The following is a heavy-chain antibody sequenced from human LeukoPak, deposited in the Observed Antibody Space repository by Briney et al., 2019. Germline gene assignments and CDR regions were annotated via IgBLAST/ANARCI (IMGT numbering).Heavy chain of an antibody. V-gene: IGHV4-4*07. CDR1: GGSISSYY. J-gene: IGHJ6*03. D-gene: IGHD3-3*01. CDR2: IYTSGST. Sequence: SETLSLTCTVSGGSISSYYWSWIRQPAGKGLEWIGRIYTSGSTNYNPSLKSRVTMSVDTSKNQFSLKLSSVTAADTAVYYCARDIVGDFWSGYISNGYYYYMDVWGKGTTVTVSS. CDR3: ARDIVGDFWSGYISNGYYYYMDV.